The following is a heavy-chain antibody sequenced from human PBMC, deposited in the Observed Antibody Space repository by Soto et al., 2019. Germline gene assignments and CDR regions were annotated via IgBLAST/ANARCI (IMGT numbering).Heavy chain of an antibody. D-gene: IGHD6-13*01. J-gene: IGHJ4*02. Sequence: PGGSLRLSXAASGFSFSSYAMNWVRQSPGKGLECVSAFSDGGSNTYYTDSVKGRFTISRDNSKNTMFMQMNSLRAEDTAVYYCAILDSSSWYTGYYFDYWGQGTLVTVSS. V-gene: IGHV3-23*01. CDR3: AILDSSSWYTGYYFDY. CDR2: FSDGGSNT. CDR1: GFSFSSYA.